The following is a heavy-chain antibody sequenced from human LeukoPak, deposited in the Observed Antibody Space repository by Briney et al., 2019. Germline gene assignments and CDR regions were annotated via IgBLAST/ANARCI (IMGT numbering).Heavy chain of an antibody. CDR1: GGTFSSYA. V-gene: IGHV1-69*13. J-gene: IGHJ6*03. CDR2: IIPIFGTA. CDR3: ARVSGSEKTYYYYYMDV. D-gene: IGHD3-10*01. Sequence: GASVKVSCKASGGTFSSYAISWVRQAPGQGLEWMGGIIPIFGTANYAQKFQGRVTINADESTSTAYMELSSLRSEDTAVYYCARVSGSEKTYYYYYMDVWGKGTTVTVSS.